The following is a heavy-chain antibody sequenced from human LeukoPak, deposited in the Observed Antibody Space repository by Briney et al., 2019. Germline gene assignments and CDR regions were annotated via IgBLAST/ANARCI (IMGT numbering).Heavy chain of an antibody. V-gene: IGHV1-2*02. Sequence: ASVKVSCKASGYTFTGYYMHWVRQAPGQGLEWMGWINPNSGGTNYALKFQGRVTMTRDTSISTAYMELSRLRSDDTAVYYCARGVAVADTNYYYYGMDVWGQGTTVTVSS. CDR2: INPNSGGT. CDR3: ARGVAVADTNYYYYGMDV. CDR1: GYTFTGYY. J-gene: IGHJ6*02. D-gene: IGHD6-19*01.